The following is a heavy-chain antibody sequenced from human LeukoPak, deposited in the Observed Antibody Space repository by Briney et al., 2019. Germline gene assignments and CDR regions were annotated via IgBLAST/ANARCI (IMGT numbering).Heavy chain of an antibody. CDR2: ISSSGSTV. CDR3: ARGREENSPPEFAF. J-gene: IGHJ4*02. Sequence: GGSLRLSCAAPGFTFSDYYMSWIRQAPGKGLEWVSYISSSGSTVYYADSVKGRFTISRDNAKNSLYLQMNSLRAEDTAVYYCARGREENSPPEFAFWGRGTLVTVSS. V-gene: IGHV3-11*01. CDR1: GFTFSDYY. D-gene: IGHD5-18*01.